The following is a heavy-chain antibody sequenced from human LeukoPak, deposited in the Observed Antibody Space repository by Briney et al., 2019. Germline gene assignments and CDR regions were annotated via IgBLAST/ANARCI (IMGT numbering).Heavy chain of an antibody. V-gene: IGHV1-18*01. J-gene: IGHJ4*02. Sequence: EASVKVSCKASGYTFTSYGISWVRQAPGQGLEWMGWISAYNGNTNYARKLQGRVTMTTDTSTSTAYMELRSLRSDDTAVYYCARTFTDYYFDYWGQGTLVTVSS. CDR2: ISAYNGNT. CDR1: GYTFTSYG. CDR3: ARTFTDYYFDY.